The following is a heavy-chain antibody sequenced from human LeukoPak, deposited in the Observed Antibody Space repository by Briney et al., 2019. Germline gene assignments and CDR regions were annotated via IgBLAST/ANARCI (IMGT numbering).Heavy chain of an antibody. J-gene: IGHJ4*02. CDR2: ISSSSSYI. CDR1: GGSISSYY. Sequence: ETLSLTCTVSGGSISSYYWSWIRQPPGKGLEWVSSISSSSSYIYYADSVKGRFTISRDNAKNSLFLQMNSLRAEDTAVYYCARDRGGNEWQLYLDSWGQGVLVTVSS. D-gene: IGHD3-10*01. V-gene: IGHV3-21*01. CDR3: ARDRGGNEWQLYLDS.